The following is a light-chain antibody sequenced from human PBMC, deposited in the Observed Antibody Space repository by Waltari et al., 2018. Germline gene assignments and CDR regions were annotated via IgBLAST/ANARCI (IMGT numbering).Light chain of an antibody. J-gene: IGKJ1*01. Sequence: EIVMTQSPATLSVSPGERATLSCRASQSVGNDLAWYHQAPGQAPRLLIYGASSRATGVPARFSGSGSGTEFTLTITSLQSGDFGIYFCQQYEEWPPWTFGQGTRVDTK. CDR2: GAS. V-gene: IGKV3-15*01. CDR1: QSVGND. CDR3: QQYEEWPPWT.